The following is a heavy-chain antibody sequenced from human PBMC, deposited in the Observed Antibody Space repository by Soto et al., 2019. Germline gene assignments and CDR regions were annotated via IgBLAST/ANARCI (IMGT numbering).Heavy chain of an antibody. V-gene: IGHV4-30-4*01. D-gene: IGHD2-15*01. CDR2: IYYSGST. Sequence: QVQLQESGPGLVKPSQTLSLTCTVSGGSISSGDYYWSWIRQPPAKGLEWIGYIYYSGSTYYNSSLKSRVTLSVDTSKNQFSLKLSSLTAADTAVYYYDRARGARYFDYWGQGTLVTVSS. CDR1: GGSISSGDYY. J-gene: IGHJ4*02. CDR3: DRARGARYFDY.